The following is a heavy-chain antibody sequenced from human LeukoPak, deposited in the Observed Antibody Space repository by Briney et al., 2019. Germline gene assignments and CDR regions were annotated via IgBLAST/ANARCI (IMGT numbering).Heavy chain of an antibody. CDR3: ARDSYSGSYSYFDY. CDR2: ISSSSSYI. D-gene: IGHD1-26*01. V-gene: IGHV3-21*04. J-gene: IGHJ4*02. CDR1: GFTFSSYS. Sequence: GGSLRLSCAASGFTFSSYSMNWVRQAPGKGLEWVSSISSSSSYIYYADSVKGRFTISRDNAKNSLYLQMNSLRAEDTALYYCARDSYSGSYSYFDYWGQGTLVTVSS.